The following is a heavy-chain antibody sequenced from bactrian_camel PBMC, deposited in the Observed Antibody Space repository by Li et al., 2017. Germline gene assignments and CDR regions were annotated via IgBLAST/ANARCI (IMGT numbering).Heavy chain of an antibody. CDR1: GYIYCEYD. CDR3: AARYGCGSWSWRDVNY. D-gene: IGHD2*01. J-gene: IGHJ4*01. V-gene: IGHV3S10*01. CDR2: IDNDGST. Sequence: QLVESGGGSVQDGGSLRLSCVLSGYIYCEYDMSWCRQAPGKERDGVAAIDNDGSTTYADSVKGRFTISKDKDKNTLSLQMNSLKPEDTAMYYCAARYGCGSWSWRDVNYWGQGTQVTVS.